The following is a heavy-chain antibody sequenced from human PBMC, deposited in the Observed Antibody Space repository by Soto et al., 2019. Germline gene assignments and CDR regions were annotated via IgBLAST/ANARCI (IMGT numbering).Heavy chain of an antibody. Sequence: GGSLRLSCAASGFTFSSYAMSRVRQAPGKGLEWVSAISGSGGSTYYADSVKGRFTISRDNSKNTLYLQMNSLRAEDTAVYYCAKDLRFIAAAGTFDYWGQGTLVTVSS. CDR3: AKDLRFIAAAGTFDY. J-gene: IGHJ4*02. V-gene: IGHV3-23*01. D-gene: IGHD6-13*01. CDR2: ISGSGGST. CDR1: GFTFSSYA.